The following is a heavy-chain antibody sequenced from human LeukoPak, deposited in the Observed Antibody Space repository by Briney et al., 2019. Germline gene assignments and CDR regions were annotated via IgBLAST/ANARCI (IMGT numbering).Heavy chain of an antibody. CDR3: ARESLTADPTLDY. V-gene: IGHV1-18*01. J-gene: IGHJ4*02. CDR2: TSAYNDDT. D-gene: IGHD2-15*01. Sequence: ASVKVSCTASGYTFTSYGISWVRQAPGQGLEWVGRTSAYNDDTKYAQKSQGRVTMTTDPSTSTTYMELRTLRSDDTALYYCARESLTADPTLDYWGQGTLVTVSS. CDR1: GYTFTSYG.